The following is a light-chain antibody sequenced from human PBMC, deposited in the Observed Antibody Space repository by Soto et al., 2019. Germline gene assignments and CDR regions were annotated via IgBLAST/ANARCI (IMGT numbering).Light chain of an antibody. V-gene: IGKV3-11*01. J-gene: IGKJ2*01. Sequence: EIVLTQSPATLSLSPGERATLSCRVSQSVSSYLAWYQQKPGQAPRLLIYDASNRATGIPARFSGSGSGTDFTLTISSLEPEDFAVYYCQQRSNWSYTFGQGTKLEIK. CDR2: DAS. CDR3: QQRSNWSYT. CDR1: QSVSSY.